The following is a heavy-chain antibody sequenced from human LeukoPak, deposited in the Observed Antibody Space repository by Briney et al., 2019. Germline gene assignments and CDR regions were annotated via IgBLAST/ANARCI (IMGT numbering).Heavy chain of an antibody. CDR1: GFSFRNSW. CDR2: IKQDATEI. J-gene: IGHJ5*02. Sequence: GGSLRLSCAVSGFSFRNSWMSWVRQAPGKGLEWVANIKQDATEIYYADSVKGRLTISRDNARKSLFLQMNILRVEDTALYYCARLNWDDGEVSGFDQWGQGILVTVSS. CDR3: ARLNWDDGEVSGFDQ. V-gene: IGHV3-7*01. D-gene: IGHD1-26*01.